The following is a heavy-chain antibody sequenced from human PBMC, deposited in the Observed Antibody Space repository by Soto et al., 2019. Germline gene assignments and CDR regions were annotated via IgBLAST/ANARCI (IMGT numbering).Heavy chain of an antibody. Sequence: PSETLSLTCSVSGGSISSGDYYWNWIRQPPGKGLEWIGNIFFRGSTHYNPSLESRLSMSVDTSRNQFSLRLTSATAADTAVYYCARVVTADDAFDVWGQGTMVTVSS. D-gene: IGHD2-21*02. CDR2: IFFRGST. CDR3: ARVVTADDAFDV. V-gene: IGHV4-30-4*08. CDR1: GGSISSGDYY. J-gene: IGHJ3*01.